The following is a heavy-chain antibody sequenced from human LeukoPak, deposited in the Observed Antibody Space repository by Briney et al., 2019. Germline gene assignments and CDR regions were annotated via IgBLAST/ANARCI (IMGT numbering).Heavy chain of an antibody. Sequence: PGGSLRLSCAASGFTFSSYGMHWVRQAPGKGLEWVAVIWYDGSNKYYADSVKGGFTISRDNSKNRLYLQMNSLRAEDTAVYYCARGTYYYDSSGYPTDYWGQGTLVTVSS. D-gene: IGHD3-22*01. CDR2: IWYDGSNK. J-gene: IGHJ4*02. V-gene: IGHV3-33*01. CDR3: ARGTYYYDSSGYPTDY. CDR1: GFTFSSYG.